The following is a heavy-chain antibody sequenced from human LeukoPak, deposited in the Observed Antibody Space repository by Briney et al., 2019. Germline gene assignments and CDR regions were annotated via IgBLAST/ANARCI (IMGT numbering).Heavy chain of an antibody. CDR3: ARDGQRWLQLPVY. CDR1: GYTFTGYY. Sequence: ASVKVSCKASGYTFTGYYMHWVRQAPGQGLEWMGWINPNSGGTNYAQKFQGRVTMTRGTSISTAYMELSRLRSDDTAVYYCARDGQRWLQLPVYWGQGTLVTVSS. CDR2: INPNSGGT. D-gene: IGHD5-24*01. J-gene: IGHJ4*02. V-gene: IGHV1-2*02.